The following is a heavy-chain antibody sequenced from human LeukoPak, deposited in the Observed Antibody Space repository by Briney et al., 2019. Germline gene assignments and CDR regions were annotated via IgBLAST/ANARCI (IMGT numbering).Heavy chain of an antibody. CDR1: GFTFSSYG. V-gene: IGHV3-30*18. J-gene: IGHJ4*02. D-gene: IGHD3/OR15-3a*01. CDR2: VSYDGSNK. CDR3: AKVAQDSY. Sequence: GRSLRLSCAASGFTFSSYGMHWVRQAPGKGLEWVAVVSYDGSNKYYADSVKGRFTISRDNSKNTLYLQMNSLRAEDTAVYYCAKVAQDSYWGQGTLVTVSS.